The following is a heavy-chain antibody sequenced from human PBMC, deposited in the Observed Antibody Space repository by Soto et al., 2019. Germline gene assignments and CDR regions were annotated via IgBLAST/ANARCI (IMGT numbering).Heavy chain of an antibody. J-gene: IGHJ4*02. D-gene: IGHD2-15*01. CDR2: IGGSGGST. V-gene: IGHV3-23*01. CDR1: GFTFSSYA. Sequence: EVQLLESGGGLVQPGGSLRLSCAASGFTFSSYAMSWVRQAPGKGLEWVSAIGGSGGSTYYADSVKGRFTISRDNSKNTLYLQMNSLRAEDTAVYYCAKAISSGGSPTNDYWGQGTLVTVSS. CDR3: AKAISSGGSPTNDY.